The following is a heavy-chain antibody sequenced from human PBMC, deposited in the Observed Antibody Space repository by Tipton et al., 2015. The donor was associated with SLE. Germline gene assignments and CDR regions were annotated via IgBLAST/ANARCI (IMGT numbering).Heavy chain of an antibody. V-gene: IGHV3-9*01. Sequence: SLRLSCAASGFTFDDYAMHWVRQAPGKGLGWVSGISWNSGSIGYADSVKGRFTISRDNAKNSLYLQMNSLRAEDTALYYCATGDGDYEAVAFDIWGQGTMVTVSS. CDR3: ATGDGDYEAVAFDI. D-gene: IGHD3-22*01. J-gene: IGHJ3*02. CDR2: ISWNSGSI. CDR1: GFTFDDYA.